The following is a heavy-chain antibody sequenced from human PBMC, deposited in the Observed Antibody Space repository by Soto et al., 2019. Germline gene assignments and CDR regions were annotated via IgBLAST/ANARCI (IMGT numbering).Heavy chain of an antibody. Sequence: SETLSLTCTVSGGSISSSSYYWGWIRQPPGKGLEWIGSIYYSGSTYYNPSLKSRVTISVDTSKNQFSLKLSSVTAADTAVYYCARFGGAVAGIDYYYYYMDVWGKGTTVTVSS. CDR3: ARFGGAVAGIDYYYYYMDV. CDR1: GGSISSSSYY. V-gene: IGHV4-39*01. CDR2: IYYSGST. D-gene: IGHD6-19*01. J-gene: IGHJ6*03.